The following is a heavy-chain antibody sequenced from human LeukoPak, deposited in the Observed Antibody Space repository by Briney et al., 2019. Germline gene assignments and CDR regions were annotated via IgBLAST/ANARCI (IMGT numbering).Heavy chain of an antibody. V-gene: IGHV5-51*01. J-gene: IGHJ4*02. CDR2: IYPGDSDT. CDR1: GYSFTSYW. Sequence: GESLKISCKGSGYSFTSYWIGWVRQMPGKGLEWMGIIYPGDSDTRYSPSFQGQVTISADKSISTAYLQWSSLKASDTAMYYWAPPLTTVPTQPSATAPFDSGGRGARVTVPS. D-gene: IGHD4-11*01. CDR3: APPLTTVPTQPSATAPFDS.